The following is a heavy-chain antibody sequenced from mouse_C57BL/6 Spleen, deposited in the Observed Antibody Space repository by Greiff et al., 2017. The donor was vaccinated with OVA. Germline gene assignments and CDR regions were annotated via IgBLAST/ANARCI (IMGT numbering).Heavy chain of an antibody. Sequence: EVQLVESGPGLVKPSQSLSLTCSVTGYSITSGYYWNWIRQFPGNKLEWMGYISYDGSNNYNPSLKNRISITRDTSKNQFFLKLNSVTTEDTATYYCARQLRYWYFDVWGTGTTVTVSS. CDR3: ARQLRYWYFDV. J-gene: IGHJ1*03. CDR1: GYSITSGYY. CDR2: ISYDGSN. V-gene: IGHV3-6*01. D-gene: IGHD1-1*01.